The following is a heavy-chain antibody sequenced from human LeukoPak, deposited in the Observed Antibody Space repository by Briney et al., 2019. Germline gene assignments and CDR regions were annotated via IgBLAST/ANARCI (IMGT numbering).Heavy chain of an antibody. CDR3: ARASETAAAFDY. CDR2: MNPNSGNT. J-gene: IGHJ4*02. Sequence: GASVKVSCKASGYTFTSYDINWVRQATGQGLEWMGWMNPNSGNTGYAQKLQGRVTITRNTSVSTAYMELSSLRSEDTAVYYCARASETAAAFDYWGLGTLVTVSS. D-gene: IGHD6-13*01. V-gene: IGHV1-8*03. CDR1: GYTFTSYD.